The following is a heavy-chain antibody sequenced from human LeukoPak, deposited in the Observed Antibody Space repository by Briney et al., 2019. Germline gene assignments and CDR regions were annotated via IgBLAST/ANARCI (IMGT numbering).Heavy chain of an antibody. D-gene: IGHD3-3*01. J-gene: IGHJ6*03. CDR1: GFTFSSYW. Sequence: GGSLRLSCAASGFTFSSYWMHWVRQAPGKGLVWVSRINSDGSSTSYADSVKGRFTISRDNDKNTLYLQMNSLRAEDTAVYYCARDRNYDFWSGYYPDYYYYYMDVWGKGTTVTVSS. CDR2: INSDGSST. V-gene: IGHV3-74*01. CDR3: ARDRNYDFWSGYYPDYYYYYMDV.